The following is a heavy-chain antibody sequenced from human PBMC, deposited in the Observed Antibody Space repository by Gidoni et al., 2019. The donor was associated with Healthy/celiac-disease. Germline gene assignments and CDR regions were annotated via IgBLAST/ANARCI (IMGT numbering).Heavy chain of an antibody. D-gene: IGHD6-13*01. Sequence: QVQLQQWGTGLLKPSETLSLTCAVYGGSFSGYYWSWIRQPPGKGLEWIGEINHSGSTNYNPSLKSRVTISVDTSKNQFSLKLSSVTAADTAVYYCARGLYSSSWYYPNYYYGMDVWGQGTTVTVSS. CDR2: INHSGST. V-gene: IGHV4-34*01. CDR1: GGSFSGYY. J-gene: IGHJ6*02. CDR3: ARGLYSSSWYYPNYYYGMDV.